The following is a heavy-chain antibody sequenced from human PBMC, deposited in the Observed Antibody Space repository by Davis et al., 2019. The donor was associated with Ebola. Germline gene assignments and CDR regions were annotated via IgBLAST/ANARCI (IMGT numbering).Heavy chain of an antibody. D-gene: IGHD4-23*01. V-gene: IGHV5-51*01. Sequence: PGGSLRLSCKGSGYSFTSYWIGWVRQMPGKGLEWMGIIYPGDSDTRYSPSFQGQVTISADKSISTAYLQWSSLKASDTAMYYCARRMDPTVVTAFDYWGQGTLVTVSS. CDR2: IYPGDSDT. CDR1: GYSFTSYW. J-gene: IGHJ4*02. CDR3: ARRMDPTVVTAFDY.